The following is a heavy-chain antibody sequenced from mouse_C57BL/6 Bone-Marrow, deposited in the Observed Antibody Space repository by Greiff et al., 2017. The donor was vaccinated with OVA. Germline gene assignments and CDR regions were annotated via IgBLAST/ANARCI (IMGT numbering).Heavy chain of an antibody. J-gene: IGHJ2*01. D-gene: IGHD3-1*01. CDR3: ARDRVDFDY. CDR2: ISDGGSYT. V-gene: IGHV5-4*01. CDR1: GFTFSSYA. Sequence: EVHLVESGGGLVKPGGSLKLSCAASGFTFSSYAMSWVRQTPEKRLEWVATISDGGSYTYYPDNVKGRFTISRDNAKNNLYLQMSHLKSEDTAMYYCARDRVDFDYWGQGTTLTVSS.